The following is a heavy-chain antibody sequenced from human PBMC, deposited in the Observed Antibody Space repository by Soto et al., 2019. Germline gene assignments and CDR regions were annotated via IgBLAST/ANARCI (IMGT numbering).Heavy chain of an antibody. Sequence: SETLSLTCAVYGGSFSGYYWSWIRQPPGKGLEWIGEINHSGSTNYNPSLKSRVTISVDTSKNQFSLKLSSVTAADTAVYYCARSSGYYHGAYWYFDLWGRGTLVTVSS. CDR1: GGSFSGYY. D-gene: IGHD3-22*01. CDR3: ARSSGYYHGAYWYFDL. CDR2: INHSGST. J-gene: IGHJ2*01. V-gene: IGHV4-34*01.